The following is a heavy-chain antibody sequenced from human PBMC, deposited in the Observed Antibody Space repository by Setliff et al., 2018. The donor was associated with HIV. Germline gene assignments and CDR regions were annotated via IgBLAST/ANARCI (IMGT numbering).Heavy chain of an antibody. Sequence: SETLSLTCAVSGGSIRSSNWWSWVRQPPGKGLEWIGEIYHSGGTNYNPSLKSRVTISLDKSKNHFSLELRSVTAADTAVYYCARVITMVWTTFDPWGQGTLVTVSS. CDR3: ARVITMVWTTFDP. CDR1: GGSIRSSNW. J-gene: IGHJ5*02. V-gene: IGHV4-4*02. CDR2: IYHSGGT. D-gene: IGHD3-10*01.